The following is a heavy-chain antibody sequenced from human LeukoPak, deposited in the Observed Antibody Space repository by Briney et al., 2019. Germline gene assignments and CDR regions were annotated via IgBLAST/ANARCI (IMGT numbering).Heavy chain of an antibody. CDR3: ARDLPRYDYVWGSYRFPFDY. D-gene: IGHD3-16*02. CDR1: GGTFSSYA. V-gene: IGHV1-18*01. CDR2: ISAYNGNT. Sequence: ASVKVSCKASGGTFSSYAISWVRQAPGQGLEWMGWISAYNGNTNYAQKLQGRVTMTTDTSTSTAYMELRSLRSDDTAVYYCARDLPRYDYVWGSYRFPFDYWGQGTLVTVSS. J-gene: IGHJ4*02.